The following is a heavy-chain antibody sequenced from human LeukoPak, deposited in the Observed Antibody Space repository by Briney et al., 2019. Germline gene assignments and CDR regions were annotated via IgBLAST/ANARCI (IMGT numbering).Heavy chain of an antibody. CDR1: GFTFDDYA. CDR3: AKAVRSDFWSGSDY. V-gene: IGHV3-9*01. D-gene: IGHD3-3*01. J-gene: IGHJ4*02. Sequence: GGSLRLSCAASGFTFDDYAMHWVRQAPGKGLEWVSGISWNSGSIGYADSVKDRFTISRDNAKNSLYLQMNSLRAEDTALYYCAKAVRSDFWSGSDYWGQGTLVTVSS. CDR2: ISWNSGSI.